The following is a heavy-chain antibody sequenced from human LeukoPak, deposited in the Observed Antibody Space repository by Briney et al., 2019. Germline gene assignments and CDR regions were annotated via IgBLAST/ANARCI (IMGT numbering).Heavy chain of an antibody. CDR2: IKNDGVTT. D-gene: IGHD5-12*01. J-gene: IGHJ4*02. V-gene: IGHV3-74*01. CDR3: ATEGDIVATIFPFDY. Sequence: GGSLRLSCAASGFTFSTYWMHWVRQAPGKGLVWVSLIKNDGVTTSYADSVKGRFTISRDNAKNTVSLQMNSLRAEDTAVYYCATEGDIVATIFPFDYWGQGTLVTVSS. CDR1: GFTFSTYW.